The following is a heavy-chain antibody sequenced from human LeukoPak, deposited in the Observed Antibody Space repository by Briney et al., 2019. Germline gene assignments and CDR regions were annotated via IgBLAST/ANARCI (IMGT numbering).Heavy chain of an antibody. CDR1: GYTFTGYY. Sequence: ASVKVSCKASGYTFTGYYMHWVRQAPGQRLEWMGWINAGNGNTKYSQEFQGRVTITRDTSASTAYMELSSLRSEDMAVYYCARGATYGSSYDWFYPWGQGTLVTVSS. J-gene: IGHJ5*02. D-gene: IGHD6-6*01. CDR2: INAGNGNT. CDR3: ARGATYGSSYDWFYP. V-gene: IGHV1-3*03.